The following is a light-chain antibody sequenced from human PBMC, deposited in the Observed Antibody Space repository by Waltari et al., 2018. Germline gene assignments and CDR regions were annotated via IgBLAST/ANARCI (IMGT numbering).Light chain of an antibody. CDR2: GVN. CDR3: QSYDTTLSVV. Sequence: QSVLTQPPSVSGAPGQRVTISCTGSGSNIGAGYDVHWYRQLPGKAPTLLTYGVNTRPRGVSDRFSGAQFDTSASLAIAGLHADDEADYYCQSYDTTLSVVFGGGTKLTVL. V-gene: IGLV1-40*01. CDR1: GSNIGAGYD. J-gene: IGLJ2*01.